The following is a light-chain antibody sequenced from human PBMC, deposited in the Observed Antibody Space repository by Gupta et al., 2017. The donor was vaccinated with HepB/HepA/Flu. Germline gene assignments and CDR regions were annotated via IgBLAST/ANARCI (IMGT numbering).Light chain of an antibody. CDR3: AASYDSRNSVV. CDR2: SNN. Sequence: QSVLPQPPSASGTPGQRVTISCSGSSSNIGSNTVNWYHQHPATAPKLLMYSNNQRPSGVPYRFSGSKSGTSASLAISGLQSDDEADYYCAASYDSRNSVVFGGGTKLTVL. V-gene: IGLV1-44*01. CDR1: SSNIGSNT. J-gene: IGLJ2*01.